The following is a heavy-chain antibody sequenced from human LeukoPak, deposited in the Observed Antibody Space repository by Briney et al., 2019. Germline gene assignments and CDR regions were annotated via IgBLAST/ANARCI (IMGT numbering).Heavy chain of an antibody. V-gene: IGHV3-53*01. CDR1: GFSVSSNY. J-gene: IGHJ3*02. CDR2: IYSGGST. CDR3: AREKATVTIGAFDI. Sequence: PGGSLRLSCAASGFSVSSNYMSWVRQAPGEGLERVSVIYSGGSTYYADSVKDRFTISRDNSKNTLYLQMNSLRAEDTAVYYCAREKATVTIGAFDIWGQGTMVTVSS. D-gene: IGHD4-11*01.